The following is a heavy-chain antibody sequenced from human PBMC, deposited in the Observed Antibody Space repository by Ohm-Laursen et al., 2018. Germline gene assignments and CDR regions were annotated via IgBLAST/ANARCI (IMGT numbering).Heavy chain of an antibody. CDR3: AKENPSYFYDY. Sequence: LRLSCTASGFTFSTYWMSWVRQAPGKGLEWVSYISSSGSTIYYADSVKGRFTISRDDSKNTLFLQMSALRAEDTALYYCAKENPSYFYDYWGQGTLVTVSS. J-gene: IGHJ4*02. CDR2: ISSSGSTI. D-gene: IGHD3-10*01. CDR1: GFTFSTYW. V-gene: IGHV3-48*01.